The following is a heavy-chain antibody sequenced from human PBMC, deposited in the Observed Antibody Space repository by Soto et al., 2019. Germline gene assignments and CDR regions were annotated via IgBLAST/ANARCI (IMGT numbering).Heavy chain of an antibody. CDR3: ARHLSRDYGYYFDY. CDR2: IYPGDSDT. CDR1: GYTFTNYW. J-gene: IGHJ4*02. D-gene: IGHD4-17*01. V-gene: IGHV5-51*01. Sequence: GESLKISCKGSGYTFTNYWIGWVRQMPGKGLELVGIIYPGDSDTRYSPSFQGQVTISADKSVSTAYLHWRSLKASDTAVYYCARHLSRDYGYYFDYWGQGTLVTVSS.